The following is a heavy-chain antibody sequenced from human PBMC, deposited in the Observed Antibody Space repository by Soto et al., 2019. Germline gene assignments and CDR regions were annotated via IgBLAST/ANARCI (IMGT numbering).Heavy chain of an antibody. J-gene: IGHJ6*03. CDR2: MNPNSGNT. D-gene: IGHD2-2*01. Sequence: SVKVSCKASGYTFTSYDINWVRQATGQGLEWMGWMNPNSGNTGYAQKFQGRVTMTRNTSISTAYMELSSLRSEDTAVYYCARVPPPAAMEYYYYYYYMDVWGKGTTVTVSS. V-gene: IGHV1-8*01. CDR1: GYTFTSYD. CDR3: ARVPPPAAMEYYYYYYYMDV.